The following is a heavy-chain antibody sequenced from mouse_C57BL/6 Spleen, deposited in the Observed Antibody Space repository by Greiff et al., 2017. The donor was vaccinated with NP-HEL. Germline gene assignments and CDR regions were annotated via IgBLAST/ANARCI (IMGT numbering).Heavy chain of an antibody. CDR3: ARDYYGSSYDY. V-gene: IGHV1-52*01. J-gene: IGHJ2*01. D-gene: IGHD1-1*01. CDR1: GYTFTSYW. Sequence: QVQLQQPGAELVRPGSSVKLSCKASGYTFTSYWMHWVKQRPIQGLEWIGNTDPSDSETHYNQKFKDKATLTVDKSSSTAYMQLSSLTSEDSAVYYCARDYYGSSYDYWGQGTTLTVSS. CDR2: TDPSDSET.